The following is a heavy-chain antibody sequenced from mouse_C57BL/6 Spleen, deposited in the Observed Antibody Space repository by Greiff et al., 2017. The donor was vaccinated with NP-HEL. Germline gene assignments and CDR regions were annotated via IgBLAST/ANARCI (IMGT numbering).Heavy chain of an antibody. CDR1: GYTFTSYW. CDR2: IYPGSGST. Sequence: QVQLQQPGAELVKPGASVKMSCKASGYTFTSYWITWVKQRPGQGLEWIGDIYPGSGSTNYNEKFKSKATLTVDTSSRTAYMQLSSLTSEDSAVYYCARERITTVVGDYWGQGTTLTVSS. V-gene: IGHV1-55*01. J-gene: IGHJ2*01. CDR3: ARERITTVVGDY. D-gene: IGHD1-1*01.